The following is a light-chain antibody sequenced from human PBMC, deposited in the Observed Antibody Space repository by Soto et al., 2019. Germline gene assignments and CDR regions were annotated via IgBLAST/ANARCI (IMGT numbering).Light chain of an antibody. Sequence: DIQMTQSHSTLSASVGDRVTITCRASQSISGWLAWYQQKPGKAPKLLIYDASTLETGVPSRFSGSGSGTEFTLTISRLQSDDFATYYCQQHNGYAPITFGQGTRLEIK. CDR3: QQHNGYAPIT. J-gene: IGKJ5*01. V-gene: IGKV1-5*01. CDR2: DAS. CDR1: QSISGW.